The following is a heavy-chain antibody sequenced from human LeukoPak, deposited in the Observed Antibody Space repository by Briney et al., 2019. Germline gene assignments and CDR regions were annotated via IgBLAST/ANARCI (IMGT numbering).Heavy chain of an antibody. CDR2: IKSKTDGGTT. CDR3: TTGYYYDSSGPGDLNRGY. V-gene: IGHV3-15*01. CDR1: GFTFSNAW. Sequence: PGGSLRLSCAASGFTFSNAWMSWVRQAPGKGLEWVGRIKSKTDGGTTDYAAPVKGRFTISRDDSKNTLYLQMNSLKTEDTAVYYCTTGYYYDSSGPGDLNRGYWGQGTLVTVSS. D-gene: IGHD3-22*01. J-gene: IGHJ4*02.